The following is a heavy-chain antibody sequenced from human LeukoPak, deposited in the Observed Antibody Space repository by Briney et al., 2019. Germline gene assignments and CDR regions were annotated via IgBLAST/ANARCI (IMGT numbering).Heavy chain of an antibody. Sequence: ASVKVSCKASGYTFTGYYMQWVRQAPGQGLAWMGWITPNSGGTNYAQKCQGRVTMTRDTSISTAYMELSRLRSDDTAVYYCTTDCSGGRCYGYFDYWGQGTLVTVSS. D-gene: IGHD2-15*01. CDR2: ITPNSGGT. CDR1: GYTFTGYY. CDR3: TTDCSGGRCYGYFDY. J-gene: IGHJ4*02. V-gene: IGHV1-2*02.